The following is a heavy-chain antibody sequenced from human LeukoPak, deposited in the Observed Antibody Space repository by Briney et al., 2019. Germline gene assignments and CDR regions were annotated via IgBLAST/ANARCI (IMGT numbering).Heavy chain of an antibody. CDR2: IYYSGNT. V-gene: IGHV4-39*01. J-gene: IGHJ3*02. Sequence: PETLSLTCTVSGGSISSSSYYWGWIRQPPGKGLEWIGSIYYSGNTYYNPSLESRVTIFVDTSKNQFSLKLRSVTAADTAVYYCARVDTSGDSSGYYTIAFDIWGQGTMVTVCS. CDR1: GGSISSSSYY. CDR3: ARVDTSGDSSGYYTIAFDI. D-gene: IGHD3-22*01.